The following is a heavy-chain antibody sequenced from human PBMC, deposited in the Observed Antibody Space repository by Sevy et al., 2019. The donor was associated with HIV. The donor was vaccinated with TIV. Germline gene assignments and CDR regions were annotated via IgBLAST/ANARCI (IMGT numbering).Heavy chain of an antibody. CDR2: IIPGSGDT. D-gene: IGHD3-10*01. CDR1: GYMFTGYY. V-gene: IGHV1-2*02. J-gene: IGHJ4*02. CDR3: TRSVYGSGTYLNDY. Sequence: ASVKVSCKASGYMFTGYYIHWVRQAPGRGLEWMGWIIPGSGDTNYGQRLLGRVTMTRETSVNIAYMELNSLTSDETAVYYCTRSVYGSGTYLNDYWGQGTLVTVSS.